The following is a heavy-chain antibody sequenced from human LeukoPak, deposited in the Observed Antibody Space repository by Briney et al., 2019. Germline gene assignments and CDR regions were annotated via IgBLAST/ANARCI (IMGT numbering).Heavy chain of an antibody. J-gene: IGHJ4*02. D-gene: IGHD6-6*01. V-gene: IGHV4-61*02. CDR2: IYTSGST. CDR1: GGSISSGSYY. Sequence: KTSETLSVTCTVSGGSISSGSYYWSWIRQPAGKGLEWIGRIYTSGSTNYNPSLKSRVTISVDTSKNQFSLKLSSVTAADTAVYYCARAGLYSSSSDYWGQGTLVTVSS. CDR3: ARAGLYSSSSDY.